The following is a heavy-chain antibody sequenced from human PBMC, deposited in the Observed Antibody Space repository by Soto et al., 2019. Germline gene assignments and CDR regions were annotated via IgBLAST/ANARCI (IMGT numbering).Heavy chain of an antibody. Sequence: QVQLVQSGAEVKKPGASVKVSCKASGYTFTSYDINWVRQATGQGLEWMGWMNPNSGNTGYAQKFQGRVTMTRNTSISTDYMEMSSLRSEDTAVYYCARDAFLWFGESSWFDPWGQGTLVTVSS. CDR3: ARDAFLWFGESSWFDP. D-gene: IGHD3-10*01. CDR2: MNPNSGNT. CDR1: GYTFTSYD. V-gene: IGHV1-8*01. J-gene: IGHJ5*02.